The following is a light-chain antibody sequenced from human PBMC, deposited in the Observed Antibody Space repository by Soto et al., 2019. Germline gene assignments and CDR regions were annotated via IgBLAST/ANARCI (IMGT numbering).Light chain of an antibody. V-gene: IGLV1-40*01. J-gene: IGLJ1*01. Sequence: QSVLTQPPSVSGAPGQRVTISCTGSSSKIGAGYDVHWYQQLPGTAPKLLIYHNSNRPSGVPDRFSGSQSGTSASLAITGLQAEDEADYYCQSYDSSLSGSRVFGTGTKVTVL. CDR1: SSKIGAGYD. CDR3: QSYDSSLSGSRV. CDR2: HNS.